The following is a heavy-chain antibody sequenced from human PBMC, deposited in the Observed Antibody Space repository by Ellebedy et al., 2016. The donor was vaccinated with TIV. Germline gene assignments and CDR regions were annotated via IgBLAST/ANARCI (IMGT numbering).Heavy chain of an antibody. CDR1: GGSISSYF. J-gene: IGHJ3*02. V-gene: IGHV4-59*01. CDR2: VYYSGST. Sequence: MPSETLSLTCTVSGGSISSYFWSWVRQPPGKGLEWIGYVYYSGSTKYNPSLKGRITISVDASENQFSLKLNSVTMADKAIYYCARDSNTKDAFDIWGQGKMVTVSS. CDR3: ARDSNTKDAFDI. D-gene: IGHD6-13*01.